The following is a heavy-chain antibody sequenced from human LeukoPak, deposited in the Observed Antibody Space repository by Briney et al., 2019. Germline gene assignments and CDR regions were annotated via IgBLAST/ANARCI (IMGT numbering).Heavy chain of an antibody. V-gene: IGHV4-39*01. D-gene: IGHD2-2*01. Sequence: SETLSLTCTVSGDSFSSSSDIWGWIRQSPGKGLEWIGSIYYSGNTYYNPSLKSRVTTSVDRSNNQFSLRLTSVTAADTAVYYCARGYCSSTSCYGWFDPWGQGTLVTVSS. CDR2: IYYSGNT. J-gene: IGHJ5*02. CDR1: GDSFSSSSDI. CDR3: ARGYCSSTSCYGWFDP.